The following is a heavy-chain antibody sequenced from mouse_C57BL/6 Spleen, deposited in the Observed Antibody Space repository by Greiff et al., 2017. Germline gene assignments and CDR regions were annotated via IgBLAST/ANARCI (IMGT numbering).Heavy chain of an antibody. CDR3: ARQDYYGSSPGAMDY. Sequence: QVQLQQSGAELARPGASVKMSCKASGYTFTSYTMHWVKQRPGQGLEWIGYINPSSGYTKYNQKFKDKATLTADKSSSTAYMQLSSLTSEDSAVYYCARQDYYGSSPGAMDYWGQGTSVTVSS. V-gene: IGHV1-4*01. CDR1: GYTFTSYT. D-gene: IGHD1-1*01. J-gene: IGHJ4*01. CDR2: INPSSGYT.